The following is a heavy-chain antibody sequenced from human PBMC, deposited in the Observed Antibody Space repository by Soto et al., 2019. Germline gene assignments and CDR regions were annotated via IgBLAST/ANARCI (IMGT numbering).Heavy chain of an antibody. D-gene: IGHD3-9*01. CDR2: INSDGSST. CDR1: GFTFSSYW. V-gene: IGHV3-74*01. Sequence: HPGGSLRLSCAASGFTFSSYWMHWVRQAPGKGLVWVSRINSDGSSTSYADSVKGRFTISRDNAKNTLYLQMNSLSAEDTAVYYCARGPIDILTGYYTGYYYYGMDVWGQGTTVTVSS. CDR3: ARGPIDILTGYYTGYYYYGMDV. J-gene: IGHJ6*02.